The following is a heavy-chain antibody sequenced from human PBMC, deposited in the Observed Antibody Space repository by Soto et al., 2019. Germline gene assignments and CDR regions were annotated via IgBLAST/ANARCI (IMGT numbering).Heavy chain of an antibody. V-gene: IGHV4-39*01. CDR1: GGSIGSSSYY. CDR3: ASIGSGYHLFWLAP. Sequence: SETLSLTCTVSGGSIGSSSYYWGGIRQPPGKGLEWIGSIYYSGSTYYNPSLKSRVTISVDTSKNQFSLKLSSVTAADTAVYYCASIGSGYHLFWLAPSGQLTPVPVSS. D-gene: IGHD2-15*01. CDR2: IYYSGST. J-gene: IGHJ5*02.